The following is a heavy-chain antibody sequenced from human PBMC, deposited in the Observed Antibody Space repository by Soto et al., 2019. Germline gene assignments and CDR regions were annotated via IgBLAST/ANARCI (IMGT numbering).Heavy chain of an antibody. V-gene: IGHV3-21*01. J-gene: IGHJ6*03. D-gene: IGHD5-12*01. Sequence: GGSLRLSCAASGFTFSSYSMNWVRQAPGKGLGWVSSISSSSSYIYYADSVKGRFTISRDNAKNSLYLQMNSLRAEDTAVYYCARLYSGYDSYYYMDVWGKGTTVTVSS. CDR1: GFTFSSYS. CDR3: ARLYSGYDSYYYMDV. CDR2: ISSSSSYI.